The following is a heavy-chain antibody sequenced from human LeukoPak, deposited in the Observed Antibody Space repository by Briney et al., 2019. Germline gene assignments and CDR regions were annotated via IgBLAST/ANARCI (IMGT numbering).Heavy chain of an antibody. CDR3: AKWKYSNSGIDDY. V-gene: IGHV3-23*01. J-gene: IGHJ4*02. CDR1: GFTFSSYA. D-gene: IGHD6-6*01. Sequence: GGSLRLSCAASGFTFSSYAMSWVRQVPGKGLEWVSVISGSGGNTYYADSVKGRFTISRDNSKNMLYLQMNSLRAEDTAVYYCAKWKYSNSGIDDYWGQGTLVTVSS. CDR2: ISGSGGNT.